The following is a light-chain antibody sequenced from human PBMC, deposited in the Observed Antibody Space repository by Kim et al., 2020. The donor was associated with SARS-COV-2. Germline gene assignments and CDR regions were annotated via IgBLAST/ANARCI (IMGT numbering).Light chain of an antibody. CDR2: ELS. Sequence: DIMMTQTQLSLSVTPGQPASISCKSSQSLLHSNGRTYLYWYLQKPGQPPQPLIYELSSRFSGVPDRFSGSGAGTDFTLKISRVEAEDVGVYYCMQSIQVPWTFGQGTKVDIK. CDR3: MQSIQVPWT. V-gene: IGKV2D-29*01. J-gene: IGKJ1*01. CDR1: QSLLHSNGRTY.